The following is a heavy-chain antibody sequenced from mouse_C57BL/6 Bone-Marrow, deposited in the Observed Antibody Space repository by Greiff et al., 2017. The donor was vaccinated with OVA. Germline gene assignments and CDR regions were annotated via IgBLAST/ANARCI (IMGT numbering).Heavy chain of an antibody. CDR1: GFTFSSYG. D-gene: IGHD4-1*02. V-gene: IGHV5-6*01. CDR2: ISSGGSYT. J-gene: IGHJ3*01. CDR3: ARLNWDLAY. Sequence: EVQRVESGGDLVKPGGSLKLSCAASGFTFSSYGMSWVRQTPDKRLEWVATISSGGSYTYYPDSVKGRFTISRDNAKNTLYLQMSSLKSEDTAMYYCARLNWDLAYWGQGTLVTVSA.